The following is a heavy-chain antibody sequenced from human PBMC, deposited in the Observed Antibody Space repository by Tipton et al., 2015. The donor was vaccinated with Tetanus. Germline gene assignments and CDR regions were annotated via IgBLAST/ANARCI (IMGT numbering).Heavy chain of an antibody. J-gene: IGHJ4*02. Sequence: LRLSCAASGFTFTDYSLIWVRQAPGKGLEWIGYIYESGTTHYNPSLKSRVTLSLDMSKNHVSLNLTSVTAADTAVYYCARAVRFYYDSSTYYQYYFDSWGQGTLVTVSS. D-gene: IGHD3-22*01. CDR3: ARAVRFYYDSSTYYQYYFDS. CDR1: GFTFTDYS. CDR2: IYESGTT. V-gene: IGHV4-59*12.